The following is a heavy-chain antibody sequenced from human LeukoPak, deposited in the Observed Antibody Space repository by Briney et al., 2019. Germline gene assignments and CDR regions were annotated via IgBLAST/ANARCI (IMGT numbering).Heavy chain of an antibody. V-gene: IGHV1-18*01. CDR2: ISAYNGNT. D-gene: IGHD3-22*01. Sequence: ASVKLSCKAAGYTFTSYGISWVRQAPGQGLEWMGWISAYNGNTNYAQKLQGRGTMTTATSTSTAYSEMRSLGSDDTLVYYCARDRGPAKFMCYGSSGYYFGDDFDYWGQGTLVTVSS. CDR1: GYTFTSYG. CDR3: ARDRGPAKFMCYGSSGYYFGDDFDY. J-gene: IGHJ4*02.